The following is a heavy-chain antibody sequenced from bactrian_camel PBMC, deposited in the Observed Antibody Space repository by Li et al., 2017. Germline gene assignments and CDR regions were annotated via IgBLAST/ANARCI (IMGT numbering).Heavy chain of an antibody. CDR2: VNSDGYK. J-gene: IGHJ4*01. CDR3: AAPGYASDYCW. CDR1: GFTFDGSD. Sequence: VQLVESGGGSVQAGETLRLSCTATGFTFDGSDMGWYRQAPGKECEMVSTVNSDGYKYYVDAVKGRFTISQDNAKNTVYLQMNSLKPEDTAVYYCAAPGYASDYCWGAQGTQVTVS. V-gene: IGHV3S56*01. D-gene: IGHD4*01.